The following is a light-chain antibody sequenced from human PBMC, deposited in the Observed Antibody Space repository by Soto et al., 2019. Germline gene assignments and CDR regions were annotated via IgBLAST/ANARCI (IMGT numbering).Light chain of an antibody. Sequence: QSALTQPASVSGSPGQSIAISCTGSTGDVGGYKYVSWYQQHPGKAPKLLIFGVSNRPSGVSNRFSGSKSGNTASLTISVLQAEDEADYYCISYKGSSTVFGGGTKLTVL. V-gene: IGLV2-14*03. CDR1: TGDVGGYKY. J-gene: IGLJ3*02. CDR3: ISYKGSSTV. CDR2: GVS.